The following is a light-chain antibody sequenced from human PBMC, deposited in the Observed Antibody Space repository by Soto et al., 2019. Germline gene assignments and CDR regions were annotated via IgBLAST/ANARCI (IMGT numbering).Light chain of an antibody. J-gene: IGKJ2*01. CDR3: QQYDT. CDR1: QSVSSSD. Sequence: NVLTQSPGTLSLSPGERATLSCRASQSVSSSDLAWYQQKPGQAPRLLIYSASSRATGIPDRFSGSGSGTDFTLTISRLEPEDFAVYYCQQYDTFGQGTKLEIK. CDR2: SAS. V-gene: IGKV3-20*01.